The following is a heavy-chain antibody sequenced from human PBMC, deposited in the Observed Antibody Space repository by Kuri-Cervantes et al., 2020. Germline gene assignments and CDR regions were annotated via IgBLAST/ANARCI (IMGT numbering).Heavy chain of an antibody. V-gene: IGHV3-9*01. CDR1: GFTFDDYA. J-gene: IGHJ4*02. CDR3: ARDLWDYFDY. D-gene: IGHD7-27*01. Sequence: SLKISCAASGFTFDDYAMHWVRQAPGKGLEWVSGISWNRGSIGYADSVKGRFTISRDNAKNSLYLQMNSLRAEDTAVYYCARDLWDYFDYWGQGTLVTVSS. CDR2: ISWNRGSI.